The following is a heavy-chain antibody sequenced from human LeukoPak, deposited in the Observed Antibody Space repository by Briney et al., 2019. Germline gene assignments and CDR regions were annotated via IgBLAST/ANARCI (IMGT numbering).Heavy chain of an antibody. Sequence: GGSLRLSGVASGFTFSGSAMHWVRQAPGKGLEWVGRIRSKGNNYATVYGVSVKGRFTISRDDSKNTTYLQMNSLKTEDTAVYYCTRLGAGPDWGQGTLVTVSS. CDR3: TRLGAGPD. CDR2: IRSKGNNYAT. D-gene: IGHD3-16*01. CDR1: GFTFSGSA. V-gene: IGHV3-73*01. J-gene: IGHJ4*02.